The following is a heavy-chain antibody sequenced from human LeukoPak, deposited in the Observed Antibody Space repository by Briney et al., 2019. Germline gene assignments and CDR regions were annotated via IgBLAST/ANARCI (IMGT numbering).Heavy chain of an antibody. V-gene: IGHV3-11*04. J-gene: IGHJ4*02. CDR3: ARSGKIYFDWLLDY. CDR2: IGRSGTTI. Sequence: GGSLRLSLAASGFTFSDYYMSWIRQDPGKGLEWVSYIGRSGTTIHYADSVKGRFTISWDKAKKSLYLQMNSLRAEDTAVYYCARSGKIYFDWLLDYWGQGTLVTVSS. CDR1: GFTFSDYY. D-gene: IGHD3-9*01.